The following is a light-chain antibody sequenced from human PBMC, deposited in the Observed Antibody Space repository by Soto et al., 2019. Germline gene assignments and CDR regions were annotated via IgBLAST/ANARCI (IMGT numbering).Light chain of an antibody. CDR1: SSDVGGYNY. CDR3: SSYTSSSTPYV. CDR2: EVS. J-gene: IGLJ1*01. Sequence: QSVLTQPASVSGSPGQSITISCTGTSSDVGGYNYVSWYQQHPGKAPKLMIYEVSSRPSGVSNRFSGSKSGNTASLTISGLQAEDEADYYCSSYTSSSTPYVLGTGTKLTVL. V-gene: IGLV2-14*01.